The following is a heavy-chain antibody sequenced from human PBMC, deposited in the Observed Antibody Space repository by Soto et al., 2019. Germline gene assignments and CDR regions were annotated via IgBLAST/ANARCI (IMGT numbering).Heavy chain of an antibody. J-gene: IGHJ4*02. V-gene: IGHV3-23*01. Sequence: SWRLSCGATGFPFGENAMSAVRQAPGKGLEWVSGISDSGATTYYADSVRGRFTISRDDSKNTLYLQMKSLRAEDSASYYCAKEDTSSGSLDYWGQGALVTGSS. CDR1: GFPFGENA. D-gene: IGHD6-19*01. CDR3: AKEDTSSGSLDY. CDR2: ISDSGATT.